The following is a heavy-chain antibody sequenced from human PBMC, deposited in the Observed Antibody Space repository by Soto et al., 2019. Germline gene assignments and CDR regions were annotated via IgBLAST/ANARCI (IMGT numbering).Heavy chain of an antibody. V-gene: IGHV4-31*03. CDR3: ARDAPGAAPY. J-gene: IGHJ4*02. D-gene: IGHD6-13*01. Sequence: QVQLQESGPGLVKPSQTLSLTCTVSGGPIINGDSYLNWIRQHPEKGLERMGYINSRGTTNYNPALKSRILISIDTSKHQFSLRLTSVAAADTAVYYCARDAPGAAPYWGQGTLVTVSS. CDR2: INSRGTT. CDR1: GGPIINGDSY.